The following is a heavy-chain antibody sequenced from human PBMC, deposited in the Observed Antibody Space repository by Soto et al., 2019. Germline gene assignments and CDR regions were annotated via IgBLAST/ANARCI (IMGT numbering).Heavy chain of an antibody. CDR2: ITPMSGTT. V-gene: IGHV1-69*06. J-gene: IGHJ1*01. CDR3: ARGVYMAGRPGFLNH. Sequence: SVKVSCKAPGETFRRDVISWVRQAPGQGLEWLGGITPMSGTTDYAQKFQGRVTISADKSTGTAYFELSSLTFDDTGVYYCARGVYMAGRPGFLNHWGQGSLVTVSS. CDR1: GETFRRDV. D-gene: IGHD6-6*01.